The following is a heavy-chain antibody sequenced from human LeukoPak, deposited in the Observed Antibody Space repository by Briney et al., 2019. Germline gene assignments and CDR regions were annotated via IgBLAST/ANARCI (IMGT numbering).Heavy chain of an antibody. V-gene: IGHV1-69*06. CDR2: IIPIFGTA. CDR3: ARGVVVPAAMYHDAFDI. Sequence: VASVKVSCKASGGTFSSYAISWVRQAPGQGLEWMGRIIPIFGTANYAQKLQGRVTITADKSTSTAYMELSSLRSEDTAVYYCARGVVVPAAMYHDAFDIWGQGTMVTVSS. CDR1: GGTFSSYA. J-gene: IGHJ3*02. D-gene: IGHD2-2*01.